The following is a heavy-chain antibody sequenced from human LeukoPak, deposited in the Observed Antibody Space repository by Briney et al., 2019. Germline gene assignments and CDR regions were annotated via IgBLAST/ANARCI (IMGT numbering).Heavy chain of an antibody. CDR3: ACREFTSTWSYP. D-gene: IGHD2-2*01. V-gene: IGHV5-51*03. Sequence: GESRKISCKGIGYSFTSYWIGWVRQMPGKGMEWMGVIYPGDSRTRYNPSFQGQVTISVDKSINTAYLQWVSLKASDTAMYYCACREFTSTWSYPWGQGTLVTVSS. J-gene: IGHJ5*02. CDR2: IYPGDSRT. CDR1: GYSFTSYW.